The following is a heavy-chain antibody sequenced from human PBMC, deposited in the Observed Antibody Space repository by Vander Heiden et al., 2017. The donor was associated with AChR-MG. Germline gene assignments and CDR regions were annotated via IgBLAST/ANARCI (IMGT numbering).Heavy chain of an antibody. CDR1: GFSFDDYA. CDR2: TTWNSGSV. D-gene: IGHD6-19*01. V-gene: IGHV3-9*01. J-gene: IGHJ3*02. Sequence: EVQLVESGGGFVQPGRSLRLSCAASGFSFDDYAMHWVRQAPGKGREWVSGTTWNSGSVGYADSVKGRFTISRDNAKNSLYLQMNSLRAEDTALYYCAKAITLYTSAFPDSFDIWGHGTMVTVSS. CDR3: AKAITLYTSAFPDSFDI.